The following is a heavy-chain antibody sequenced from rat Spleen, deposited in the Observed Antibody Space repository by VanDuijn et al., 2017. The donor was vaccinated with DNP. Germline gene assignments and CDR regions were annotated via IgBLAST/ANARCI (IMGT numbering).Heavy chain of an antibody. CDR3: AKAGGYSPWYFDY. V-gene: IGHV5-46*01. J-gene: IGHJ2*01. D-gene: IGHD1-11*01. CDR2: ISTSGEYT. Sequence: EVQLVESGGGLVQPGRSMKLSCAASGFAFSNFPMAWVRQSATKGLEWVASISTSGEYTHYRDSVKGRFTISRDNPKSTLYLQMDSLRSEDTATYYCAKAGGYSPWYFDYWGQGVMVTVSS. CDR1: GFAFSNFP.